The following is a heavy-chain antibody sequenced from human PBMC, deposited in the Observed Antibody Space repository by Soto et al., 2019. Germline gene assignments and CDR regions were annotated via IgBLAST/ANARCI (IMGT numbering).Heavy chain of an antibody. Sequence: ASVKVSCKASGFTFTSSAVQWVRQARGQRLEWIGWIVVGSGNTNYAQKFQERVTITRDMSTSTAYMELSSLRSEDTAVYYCAAAIVATTSYYGMDVWGQGTKVTVYS. CDR3: AAAIVATTSYYGMDV. CDR2: IVVGSGNT. V-gene: IGHV1-58*01. CDR1: GFTFTSSA. D-gene: IGHD5-12*01. J-gene: IGHJ6*02.